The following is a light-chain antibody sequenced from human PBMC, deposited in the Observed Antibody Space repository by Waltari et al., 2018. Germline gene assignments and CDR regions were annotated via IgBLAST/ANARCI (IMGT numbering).Light chain of an antibody. CDR2: STS. V-gene: IGKV1-5*03. Sequence: DIQMTQSPSILSASVGDRVTITCRASQSICTWLAWYQQKPGKAPKLLLYSTSNLETGVPSRFSGSGSGTEFSLTISSLQPDDFATYYCQQYNTYSTYTFGQGTKLEIK. CDR1: QSICTW. J-gene: IGKJ2*01. CDR3: QQYNTYSTYT.